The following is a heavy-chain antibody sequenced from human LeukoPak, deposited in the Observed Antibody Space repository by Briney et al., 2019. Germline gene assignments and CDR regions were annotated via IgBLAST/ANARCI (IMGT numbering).Heavy chain of an antibody. J-gene: IGHJ5*02. CDR2: IYPGDSDT. V-gene: IGHV5-51*01. D-gene: IGHD2-2*03. Sequence: GESLKISCRGSAYSFTSYWIGWVRQMPGKGLEWMGIIYPGDSDTRYSPSFQGQVTISADKSISTAYLQWSSLKASDTAMYYCARSGYCSSTNCPPWWFDPWGQGTLVTVSS. CDR1: AYSFTSYW. CDR3: ARSGYCSSTNCPPWWFDP.